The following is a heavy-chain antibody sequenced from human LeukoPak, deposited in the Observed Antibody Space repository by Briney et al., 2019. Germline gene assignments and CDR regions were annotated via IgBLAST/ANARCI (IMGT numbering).Heavy chain of an antibody. CDR3: ARRYYDSSGILYYYYYYMDV. CDR2: IKQDGSEK. CDR1: GFTFSNAW. D-gene: IGHD3-22*01. V-gene: IGHV3-7*01. Sequence: PGGSLRLSCAASGFTFSNAWMSWVRQAPGKGLEWVANIKQDGSEKYYVDSVKGRFTISRDNAKNSLYLQMNSLRAEDTAVYYCARRYYDSSGILYYYYYYMDVWGKGTTVTVSS. J-gene: IGHJ6*03.